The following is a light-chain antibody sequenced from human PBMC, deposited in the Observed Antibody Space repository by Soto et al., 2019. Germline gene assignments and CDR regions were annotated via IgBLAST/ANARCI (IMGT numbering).Light chain of an antibody. CDR3: QQANSFPWT. CDR1: QSISSW. CDR2: KAS. V-gene: IGKV1-5*03. J-gene: IGKJ1*01. Sequence: DIQMTQSPSTLSASIGDRVNITCRASQSISSWLAWYQQKPGKAPKVLIYKASNLESGVPSRFSGSGSGTDFTLTISSLQPEDFATYYCQQANSFPWTFGQGTKVDIK.